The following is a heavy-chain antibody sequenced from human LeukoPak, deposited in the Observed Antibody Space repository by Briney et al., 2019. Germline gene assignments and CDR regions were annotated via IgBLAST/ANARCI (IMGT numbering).Heavy chain of an antibody. V-gene: IGHV3-21*01. CDR2: IASSSSNT. CDR1: GFTFRDYT. J-gene: IGHJ4*02. CDR3: TKVRTFAVAGTFDY. Sequence: GGSLRLSCAASGFTFRDYTMNWVRQAPGKGLEWVSSIASSSSNTYYADSVKGRFTISRDNAKNSLYLQMSSLRVADTAVYYLTKVRTFAVAGTFDYWGQGNLVTVSS. D-gene: IGHD6-19*01.